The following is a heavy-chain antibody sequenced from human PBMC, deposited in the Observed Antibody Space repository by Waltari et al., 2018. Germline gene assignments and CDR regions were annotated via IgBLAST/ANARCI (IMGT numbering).Heavy chain of an antibody. V-gene: IGHV3-9*01. CDR3: AKDRNPRYGSGSYIFDY. J-gene: IGHJ4*02. D-gene: IGHD3-10*01. CDR2: MSWNSGSL. Sequence: EVQLVESGGGLVQPGRSLRLSCAASGFTFDDYAMHWVRQAPGKGLEWVSGMSWNSGSLGDADSVKGRFTISRDNAKNSLYLQMNSLRAEDTALYYCAKDRNPRYGSGSYIFDYWGQGTLVTVSS. CDR1: GFTFDDYA.